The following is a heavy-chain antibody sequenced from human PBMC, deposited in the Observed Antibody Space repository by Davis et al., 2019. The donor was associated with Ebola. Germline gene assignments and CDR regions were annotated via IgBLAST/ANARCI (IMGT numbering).Heavy chain of an antibody. CDR1: GFTFSSYD. D-gene: IGHD6-19*01. J-gene: IGHJ5*02. Sequence: GSLRLSCAASGFTFSSYDMHWVRQATGEGLEWVSTIGVVGDTYYPGSVKGRFTISRENVKNSLYLQMNSLRAGDTAVYYCVRGRIAVPGTGNWFDPWGQGTLVTVSS. CDR3: VRGRIAVPGTGNWFDP. V-gene: IGHV3-13*01. CDR2: IGVVGDT.